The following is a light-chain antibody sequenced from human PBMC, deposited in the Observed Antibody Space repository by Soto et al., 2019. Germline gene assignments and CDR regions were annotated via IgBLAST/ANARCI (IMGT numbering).Light chain of an antibody. V-gene: IGLV2-23*02. CDR3: CSYAGSSTFV. CDR2: EVS. Sequence: QSALTQPASVSGSPGQSITISCTGTSSDVGSYNLVSWYQQHPGKAPKLMIYEVSKRPSRVSNRFSGSKSDNTASLTISGLQAEDEADYFCCSYAGSSTFVFGGGTKLTVL. J-gene: IGLJ7*01. CDR1: SSDVGSYNL.